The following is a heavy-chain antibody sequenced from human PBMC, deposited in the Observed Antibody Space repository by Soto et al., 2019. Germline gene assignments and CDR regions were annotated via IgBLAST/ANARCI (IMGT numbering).Heavy chain of an antibody. Sequence: QLQLQESGPGLLKPSETLPLACSVSGGSISSSSYFWGWIRQPPGKGLEWIGSIYYSGSTYYNPSLKSRVTVSVDTSKNQFSLKLSSVTAADTAVYYCARHPSDFWFDPWGQGTLVTVSS. D-gene: IGHD2-21*02. CDR3: ARHPSDFWFDP. CDR1: GGSISSSSYF. CDR2: IYYSGST. J-gene: IGHJ5*02. V-gene: IGHV4-39*01.